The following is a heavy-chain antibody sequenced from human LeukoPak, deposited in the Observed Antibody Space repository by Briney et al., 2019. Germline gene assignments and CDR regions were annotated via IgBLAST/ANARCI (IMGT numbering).Heavy chain of an antibody. CDR3: RVTTNVSNYIDV. Sequence: NSSGTLSLTCAVSGGSISSSNWWSWVRQPPGKGLEWIGEIYHSGSTNYNPSLKSRATISLDSSRNQFSLKLTSVTAADTAVYYCRVTTNVSNYIDVWGKGTTVIVSS. CDR1: GGSISSSNW. V-gene: IGHV4-4*02. CDR2: IYHSGST. D-gene: IGHD2/OR15-2a*01. J-gene: IGHJ6*03.